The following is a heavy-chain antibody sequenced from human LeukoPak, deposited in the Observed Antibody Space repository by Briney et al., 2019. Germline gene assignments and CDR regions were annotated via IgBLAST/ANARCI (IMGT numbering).Heavy chain of an antibody. Sequence: GGSLRLSCAASGFSFSSYEMAWVRQAPGKGLEWLSFISNRDNTIYTADSVKGRFTISRDNAKNSLYLQMNRLRADDTAIYYCARVRGEAPFDYWGLGTLVTVSS. V-gene: IGHV3-48*03. CDR2: ISNRDNTI. J-gene: IGHJ4*02. CDR3: ARVRGEAPFDY. D-gene: IGHD3-10*01. CDR1: GFSFSSYE.